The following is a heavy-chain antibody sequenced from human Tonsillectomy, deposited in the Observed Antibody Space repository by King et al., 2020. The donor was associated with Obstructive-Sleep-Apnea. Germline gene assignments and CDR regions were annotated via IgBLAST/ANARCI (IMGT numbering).Heavy chain of an antibody. CDR3: AKDPLLTVNYGPFDY. J-gene: IGHJ4*02. CDR1: GFTFSSYA. V-gene: IGHV3-23*04. CDR2: ISGSGGTT. D-gene: IGHD4-17*01. Sequence: VQLVESGGDLVQPGGSLRLSCAASGFTFSSYAMSWVRQAPGKGLEWVSTISGSGGTTYYADSVKGRFTLSRDNSKNTLYMQMNSLIDEDTAVYYCAKDPLLTVNYGPFDYWGQGTQVTVSS.